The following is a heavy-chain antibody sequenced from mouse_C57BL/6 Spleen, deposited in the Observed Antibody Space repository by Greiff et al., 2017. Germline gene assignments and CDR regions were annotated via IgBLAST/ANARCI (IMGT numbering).Heavy chain of an antibody. J-gene: IGHJ2*01. D-gene: IGHD2-4*01. CDR2: INYDGSST. V-gene: IGHV5-16*01. CDR1: GFTFSDYY. Sequence: EVMLVESEGGLVQPGSSMKLSCTASGFTFSDYYMAWVRQVPEKGLEWVANINYDGSSTYYLDSLKSRFIISRDNAKNILYLQMSSLKSEDTATYYCARGNYDYYFDDWGQGTTLTVSS. CDR3: ARGNYDYYFDD.